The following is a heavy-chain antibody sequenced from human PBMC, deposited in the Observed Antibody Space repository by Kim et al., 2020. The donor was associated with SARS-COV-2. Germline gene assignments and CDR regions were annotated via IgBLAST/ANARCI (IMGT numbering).Heavy chain of an antibody. D-gene: IGHD3-10*01. V-gene: IGHV3-64D*06. Sequence: GGSLRLSCSASGFTFSSYAMHWVRQAPGKGLEYVSAISSNGGSTYYADSVKGRFTISRDNSKNTLYLQMSSLRAEDTAVYYCVKALVGGRGVTPYWDVWGQGTTVTVSS. J-gene: IGHJ6*02. CDR1: GFTFSSYA. CDR3: VKALVGGRGVTPYWDV. CDR2: ISSNGGST.